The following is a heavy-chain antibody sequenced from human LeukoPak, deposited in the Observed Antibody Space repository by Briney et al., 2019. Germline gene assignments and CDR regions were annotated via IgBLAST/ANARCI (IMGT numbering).Heavy chain of an antibody. CDR2: ISGSGGST. J-gene: IGHJ1*01. CDR1: GFTFSNAW. V-gene: IGHV3-23*01. Sequence: GGSLRLSCAASGFTFSNAWMSWVRQAPGKGLEWVSAISGSGGSTYYADSVKGRFTISRDNSKNTLYLQMNSLRAEDTAVYYCAKDPPFQYFQHWGQGTLVTVSS. CDR3: AKDPPFQYFQH.